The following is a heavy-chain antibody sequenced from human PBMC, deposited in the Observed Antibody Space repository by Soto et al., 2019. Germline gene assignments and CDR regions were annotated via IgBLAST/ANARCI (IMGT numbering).Heavy chain of an antibody. D-gene: IGHD3-10*01. CDR2: IYYSGST. V-gene: IGHV4-59*01. CDR1: GGSISSYY. Sequence: PSETLSLTCTVSGGSISSYYWSWIRQPPGKGLEWIGYIYYSGSTNYNPSLKSRVTISVDTSKNQFSLKLSSVTAADTAVYYCASSKHITMVRGVYYGMDVWGQGTTVTVS. J-gene: IGHJ6*02. CDR3: ASSKHITMVRGVYYGMDV.